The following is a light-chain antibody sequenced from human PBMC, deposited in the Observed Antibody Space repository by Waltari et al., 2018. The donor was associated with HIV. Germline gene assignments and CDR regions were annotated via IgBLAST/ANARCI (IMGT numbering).Light chain of an antibody. J-gene: IGLJ1*01. CDR2: DVN. CDR1: ISDVGAYNY. V-gene: IGLV2-14*03. Sequence: HSALTQPASVSGSPGPSITISCTGTISDVGAYNYVSWYQQHPGKAPKFIIYDVNKRPSGLAHRAPGSESDYTVYVASSGLQDEDVAYCYCRSYPSSHPPVFGSGTKVTVL. CDR3: RSYPSSHPPV.